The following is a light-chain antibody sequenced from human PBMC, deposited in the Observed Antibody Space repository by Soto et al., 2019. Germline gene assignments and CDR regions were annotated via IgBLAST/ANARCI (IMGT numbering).Light chain of an antibody. J-gene: IGKJ4*01. V-gene: IGKV3-15*01. Sequence: EIVMTQSPATLSVSAGERATLSCRASQYVGSNLAWYQQKPGQPPRLLIYGTSTRATGIPDRFSGSGSGTEFSLTISSLQSEDFAVYYCQHYNDWPLRVTFGGGTKVDI. CDR2: GTS. CDR1: QYVGSN. CDR3: QHYNDWPLRVT.